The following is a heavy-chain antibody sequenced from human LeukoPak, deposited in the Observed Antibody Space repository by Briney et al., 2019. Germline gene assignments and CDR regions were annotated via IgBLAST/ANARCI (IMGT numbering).Heavy chain of an antibody. Sequence: PGGSLRLSCAASEFTFSSYGMHWVRQAPGKGLEWVAVISYDGSNKYYADSVKGRSTISRDNSKNTLYLQMNSLRAEDTAVYYCAKDLSTVYMDYYYGMDVWGQGTTVTVSS. V-gene: IGHV3-30*18. J-gene: IGHJ6*02. D-gene: IGHD5/OR15-5a*01. CDR2: ISYDGSNK. CDR3: AKDLSTVYMDYYYGMDV. CDR1: EFTFSSYG.